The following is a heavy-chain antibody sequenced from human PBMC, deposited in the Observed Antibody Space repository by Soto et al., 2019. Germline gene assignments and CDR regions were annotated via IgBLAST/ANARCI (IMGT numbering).Heavy chain of an antibody. Sequence: QVQLEESGGGVVQPGGSLRLSCAASGITFSSYGMHWVRQAPGKGLEWVAIISYDGTKKYYADSVKGRFTISRDNSKNTLYLQMNSLRADDTAVYYCARDKTGSATYLRYWGQGTLVTVSS. CDR1: GITFSSYG. CDR2: ISYDGTKK. D-gene: IGHD3-10*01. J-gene: IGHJ4*02. CDR3: ARDKTGSATYLRY. V-gene: IGHV3-30-3*01.